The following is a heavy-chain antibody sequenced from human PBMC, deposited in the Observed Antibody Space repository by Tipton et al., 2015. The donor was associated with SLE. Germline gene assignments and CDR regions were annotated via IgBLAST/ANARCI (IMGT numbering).Heavy chain of an antibody. CDR1: GGSFSGSY. J-gene: IGHJ6*03. Sequence: TLSLTCAVYGGSFSGSYWSWIRQSPGKGLEWIGEVFPGGPTNYNPSLKSRVTISLDTSKNQFSLKLSSVTAADTAVYYCATQTGDLYYYYYMDVWGKGTTVTVSS. V-gene: IGHV4-34*12. D-gene: IGHD7-27*01. CDR2: VFPGGPT. CDR3: ATQTGDLYYYYYMDV.